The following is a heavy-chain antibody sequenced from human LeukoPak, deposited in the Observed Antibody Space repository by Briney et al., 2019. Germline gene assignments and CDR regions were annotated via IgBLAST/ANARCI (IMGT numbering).Heavy chain of an antibody. CDR3: AREYCSGGTCYAPGY. CDR1: GFTFSNYW. CDR2: IDRDGGDK. J-gene: IGHJ4*02. V-gene: IGHV3-7*03. D-gene: IGHD2-15*01. Sequence: GGSLRLSCAASGFTFSNYWMSWVRQTPGKRLEWVANIDRDGGDKYYVDSVKGRFTLSRDNAKNSLYLLMNSLRAEDTAIYYCAREYCSGGTCYAPGYWGQGTLVTVSS.